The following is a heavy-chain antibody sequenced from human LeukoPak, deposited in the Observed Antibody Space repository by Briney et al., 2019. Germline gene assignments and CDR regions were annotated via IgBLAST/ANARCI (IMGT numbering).Heavy chain of an antibody. D-gene: IGHD3-22*01. CDR3: ARHPDSKDAFDI. J-gene: IGHJ3*02. CDR2: IYYSGST. CDR1: GVSISSSSYY. Sequence: SETLSLTCTVSGVSISSSSYYWGWIRQPPGKGLEWIGSIYYSGSTYYNPTLKSRVTISVDTSKNQFSLKLSSVTAADTAVYYCARHPDSKDAFDIWGQGTMVTVSS. V-gene: IGHV4-39*01.